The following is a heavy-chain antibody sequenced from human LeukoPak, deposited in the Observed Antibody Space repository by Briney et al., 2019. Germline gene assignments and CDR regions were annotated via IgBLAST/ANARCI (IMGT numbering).Heavy chain of an antibody. Sequence: GRSLRLSCAASKFTFSTYDMHWVRQAPGKGLEWMAVISYDESRKYYADSVKGRFTIYRDNYKNTLSVQVNSLSSEDTAIYYCAKGPDSSGYYPLDYWGQGTLVTVSS. CDR2: ISYDESRK. CDR1: KFTFSTYD. CDR3: AKGPDSSGYYPLDY. V-gene: IGHV3-30*18. D-gene: IGHD3-22*01. J-gene: IGHJ4*02.